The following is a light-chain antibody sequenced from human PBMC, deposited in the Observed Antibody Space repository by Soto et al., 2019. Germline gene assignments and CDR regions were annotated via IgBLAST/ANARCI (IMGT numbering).Light chain of an antibody. CDR1: QSLLHITGETF. V-gene: IGKV2D-29*02. Sequence: MTQSPLSLPVTPGEPASISCKSSQSLLHITGETFLFWYLQKPGQSPQLLIYEVSTRVSGVPDRFSGSGSGTDFTLEISRVETDDVGIYYCMQSTQLPPTFGQGTRREIK. CDR3: MQSTQLPPT. CDR2: EVS. J-gene: IGKJ5*01.